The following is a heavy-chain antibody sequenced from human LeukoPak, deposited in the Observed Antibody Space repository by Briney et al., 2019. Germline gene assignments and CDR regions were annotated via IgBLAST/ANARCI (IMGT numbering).Heavy chain of an antibody. V-gene: IGHV1-8*01. D-gene: IGHD6-13*01. Sequence: ASVKVSCRASGYTFTSYDINWVRQATGQGLEWMGWMNPNSGNTGYAQKFQGRVTITTDESTSTAYMELSSLRSEDTAVYYCAREGPAAGTVDYWGQGTLVTVSS. CDR1: GYTFTSYD. J-gene: IGHJ4*02. CDR2: MNPNSGNT. CDR3: AREGPAAGTVDY.